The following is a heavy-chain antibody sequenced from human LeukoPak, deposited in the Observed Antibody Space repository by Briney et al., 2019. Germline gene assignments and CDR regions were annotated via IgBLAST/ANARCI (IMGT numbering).Heavy chain of an antibody. CDR2: LYYNVNT. CDR1: GGSISHSNYY. CDR3: ARYGLLRLSEINAFDI. J-gene: IGHJ3*02. V-gene: IGHV4-39*07. D-gene: IGHD5-18*01. Sequence: SETLSLTCTVSGGSISHSNYYWAWIRQPPGKGLEWIGSLYYNVNTYYSPSLQSRFTMSVENSKNQFSLKLNSVTAADTAVYYCARYGLLRLSEINAFDIWGQGTMVTVSS.